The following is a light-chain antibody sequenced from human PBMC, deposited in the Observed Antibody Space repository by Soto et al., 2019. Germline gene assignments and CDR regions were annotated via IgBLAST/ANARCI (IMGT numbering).Light chain of an antibody. CDR2: GAS. Sequence: EIVMTQSPATLSVSPGERATLSCRASQSVSSKLAWYQQKPGQAPRLLIYGASTRATGIPARFSGGGSGTEFTLTISSLQSEDFAVYSCQQYTSWPQTFGQGTKV. CDR3: QQYTSWPQT. J-gene: IGKJ1*01. CDR1: QSVSSK. V-gene: IGKV3-15*01.